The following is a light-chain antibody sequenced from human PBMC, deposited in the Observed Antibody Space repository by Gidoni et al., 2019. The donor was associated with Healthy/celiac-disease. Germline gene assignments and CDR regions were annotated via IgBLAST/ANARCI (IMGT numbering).Light chain of an antibody. CDR1: QSVSSY. V-gene: IGKV3-11*01. Sequence: EIVLTQSPATLSSSPGERATLSCRASQSVSSYLAWYQQNPGQAPRLLIYDASNRATGIPAGFSGSGSGTDFTLTISSLEPEDFAVYYCQQRSNWLFTFGPGTKVDIK. CDR2: DAS. CDR3: QQRSNWLFT. J-gene: IGKJ3*01.